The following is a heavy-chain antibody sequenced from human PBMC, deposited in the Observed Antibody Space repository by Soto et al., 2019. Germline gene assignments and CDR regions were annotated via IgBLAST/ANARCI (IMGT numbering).Heavy chain of an antibody. D-gene: IGHD2-15*01. V-gene: IGHV4-31*03. CDR2: ICYTGST. CDR3: ARSPSAYCSVTRCYDNQYGMEV. CDR1: VDSISGGDYC. J-gene: IGHJ6*01. Sequence: SETLSLTCTFSVDSISGGDYCCSWFRQHPGKGLEWIGYICYTGSTSYNPSLKSRVAISVGTSKNQFSLNLTSVTAADTAVYYCARSPSAYCSVTRCYDNQYGMEVWGQGTTVIVSS.